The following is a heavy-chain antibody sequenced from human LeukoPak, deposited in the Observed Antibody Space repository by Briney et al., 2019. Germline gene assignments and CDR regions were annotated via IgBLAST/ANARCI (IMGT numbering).Heavy chain of an antibody. CDR3: ARSRRWEQLGVVWFDP. Sequence: SETLSLTCTVSGGSISSRSYYWGWIRQPPGKGLEWIGKISDSGSTYYSPSLRSRVTISIDMSKNQFSLKLSSVTAADTAVYYCARSRRWEQLGVVWFDPWGQGTLVTVSS. CDR2: ISDSGST. D-gene: IGHD6-6*01. V-gene: IGHV4-39*01. J-gene: IGHJ5*02. CDR1: GGSISSRSYY.